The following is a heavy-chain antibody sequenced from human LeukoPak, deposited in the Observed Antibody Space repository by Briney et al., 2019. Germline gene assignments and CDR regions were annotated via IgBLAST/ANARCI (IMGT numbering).Heavy chain of an antibody. CDR1: GYSFTSYW. CDR3: ARRGYCSSTSCYGPSFDY. CDR2: IYPGDSDT. Sequence: GESLKISCKGSGYSFTSYWIGWVRQMPGKGLEWMGIIYPGDSDTRYSPSFQGQVTISADKSISTTYLQWSSLKASDTAMYYCARRGYCSSTSCYGPSFDYWGQGTLVTVSS. V-gene: IGHV5-51*01. J-gene: IGHJ4*02. D-gene: IGHD2-2*01.